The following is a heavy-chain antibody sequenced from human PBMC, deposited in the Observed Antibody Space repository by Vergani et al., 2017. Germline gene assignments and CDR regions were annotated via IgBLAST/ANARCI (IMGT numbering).Heavy chain of an antibody. V-gene: IGHV3-9*01. J-gene: IGHJ3*02. CDR2: ISWNSGSI. CDR3: AKTDSPYYDFWSGYSGAFDI. CDR1: GFTFDDYA. Sequence: EVQLVESGGGLVQPGRSLRLSCAASGFTFDDYAMHWVRQAPGKGLEWVSGISWNSGSIGYADSVKGRFTISRDNSKNTLYLQMNSLRAEDTAVYYCAKTDSPYYDFWSGYSGAFDIWGQGTMVTVSS. D-gene: IGHD3-3*01.